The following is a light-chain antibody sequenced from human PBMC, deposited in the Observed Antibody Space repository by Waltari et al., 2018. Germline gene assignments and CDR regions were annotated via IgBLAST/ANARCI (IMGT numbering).Light chain of an antibody. J-gene: IGKJ3*01. CDR3: QQSGGSPFT. CDR1: QSIPSNY. V-gene: IGKV3-20*01. CDR2: IAS. Sequence: IVLMQSPGTLSLSPGERATLSCRASQSIPSNYLAWYQQRPGRAPRLLIYIASSRATGIPDRFSGSGSGTDFTLTISRLEPEDFAVYYCQQSGGSPFTFGPGTTVDI.